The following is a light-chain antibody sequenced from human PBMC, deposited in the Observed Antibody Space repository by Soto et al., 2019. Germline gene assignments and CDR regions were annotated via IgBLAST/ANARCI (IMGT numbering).Light chain of an antibody. CDR1: SSDIGGYKY. V-gene: IGLV2-14*01. CDR2: EVS. J-gene: IGLJ3*02. CDR3: TSYSRYRVLV. Sequence: QSALTQPASVSGSLGQSITISCTGTSSDIGGYKYVSWYQQHPGKAPKLIIFEVSIRPSGVSDRFSGSNSGNTASLTISGLQAEDEADYYCTSYSRYRVLVFGGGTKLTVL.